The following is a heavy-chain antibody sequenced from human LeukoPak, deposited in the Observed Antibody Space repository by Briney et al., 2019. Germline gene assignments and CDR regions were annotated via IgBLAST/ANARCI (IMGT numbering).Heavy chain of an antibody. CDR1: GYTFIAYY. V-gene: IGHV1-46*01. CDR3: ARGSMVRGTKYYYYYYMDV. Sequence: ASVKVSCKASGYTFIAYYMHWVRQAPGQGLEWMGIINPSGGSTSYAQKFQGRVTMTRDMSTSTVYMELSSLRSEDTAVYYCARGSMVRGTKYYYYYYMDVWGKGTTVTVSS. D-gene: IGHD3-10*01. J-gene: IGHJ6*03. CDR2: INPSGGST.